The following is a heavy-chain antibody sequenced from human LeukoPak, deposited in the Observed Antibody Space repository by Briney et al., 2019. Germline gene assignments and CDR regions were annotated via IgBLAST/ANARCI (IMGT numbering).Heavy chain of an antibody. Sequence: SETLSLTCTVSGGSISNYYWNWIRQHPGKGLEWIGYMSNSGTTSNNPSLKSRVIISVDTSKNQFSLKLYSVTAADTAVYYCARGIYSSGYYYYFDYWGQGALVTVSS. J-gene: IGHJ4*02. D-gene: IGHD3-22*01. CDR1: GGSISNYY. CDR2: MSNSGTT. CDR3: ARGIYSSGYYYYFDY. V-gene: IGHV4-59*06.